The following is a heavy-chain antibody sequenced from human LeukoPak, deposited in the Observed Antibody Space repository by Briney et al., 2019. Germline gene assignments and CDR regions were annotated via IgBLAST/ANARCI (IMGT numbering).Heavy chain of an antibody. D-gene: IGHD5-24*01. CDR1: GGTFSSYA. CDR2: IIPILGIA. Sequence: GASVKVSCKASGGTFSSYAISWVRQAPGQGLEWMGRIIPILGIANYAQKFQGRVTITADKSTSTAYMELSSLRSEDTAVYYCARGDGSPKGEVWGQGTLVTVSS. J-gene: IGHJ4*02. V-gene: IGHV1-69*04. CDR3: ARGDGSPKGEV.